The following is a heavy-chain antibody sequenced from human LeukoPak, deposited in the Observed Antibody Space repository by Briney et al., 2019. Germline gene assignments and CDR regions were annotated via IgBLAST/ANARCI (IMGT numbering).Heavy chain of an antibody. D-gene: IGHD2-15*01. CDR3: ARGNCRGGTCDWLDP. CDR1: GFTVSTNY. J-gene: IGHJ5*02. V-gene: IGHV3-66*01. Sequence: GGSLRLSCAASGFTVSTNYMSWVRQAPGKGLEWVSVIYTGGTTYYADSVKGRITVSRDNSKNTLYLQMNNVRADDTAVYYCARGNCRGGTCDWLDPWGRGTLVTVSS. CDR2: IYTGGTT.